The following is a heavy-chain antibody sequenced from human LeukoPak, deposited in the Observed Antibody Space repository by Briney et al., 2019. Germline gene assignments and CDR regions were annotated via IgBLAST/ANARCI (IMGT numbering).Heavy chain of an antibody. D-gene: IGHD1-26*01. CDR2: IHYSGST. V-gene: IGHV4-59*01. CDR3: ARVYSGSYFGAFDI. Sequence: SETLSLTCTVSGGSITNYYWTWVRQPPGKGLEWIGYIHYSGSTNYNPSLKSRVTISVDTSKNQFSLKLSSVTAADTAVYYCARVYSGSYFGAFDIWGQGTMVTVSS. CDR1: GGSITNYY. J-gene: IGHJ3*02.